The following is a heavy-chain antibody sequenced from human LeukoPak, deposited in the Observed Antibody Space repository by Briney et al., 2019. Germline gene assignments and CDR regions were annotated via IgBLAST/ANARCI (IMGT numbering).Heavy chain of an antibody. CDR1: GYTFTGYY. J-gene: IGHJ4*02. CDR2: INPNSGGT. Sequence: ASVKVSCKASGYTFTGYYMHWVRQAPGQGLEWMGWINPNSGGTNYAQKFQGRVTMTRDTSISTAYMELSRLRSDDTAVYYCARDLDLGYCSGGSCYSSDYWGQGTLVTVSP. D-gene: IGHD2-15*01. CDR3: ARDLDLGYCSGGSCYSSDY. V-gene: IGHV1-2*02.